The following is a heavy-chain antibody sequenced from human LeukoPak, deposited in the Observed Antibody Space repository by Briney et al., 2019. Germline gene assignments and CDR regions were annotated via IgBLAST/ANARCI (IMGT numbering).Heavy chain of an antibody. J-gene: IGHJ4*02. Sequence: SETLSLTCTVSGGSISSSSYYWGWIRQPPGKGLEWIGSIYYSGSTYYNPSLKSRVTISVDTSKNQFSLKLSSVTAADTAVYYCARGDDFWSGYSDYWGQGTLVTVSS. V-gene: IGHV4-39*07. CDR2: IYYSGST. CDR1: GGSISSSSYY. D-gene: IGHD3-3*01. CDR3: ARGDDFWSGYSDY.